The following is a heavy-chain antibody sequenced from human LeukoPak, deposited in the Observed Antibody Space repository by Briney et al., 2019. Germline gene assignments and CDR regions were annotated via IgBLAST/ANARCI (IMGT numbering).Heavy chain of an antibody. V-gene: IGHV4-59*01. CDR3: ARQYYYGMDV. J-gene: IGHJ6*02. CDR1: GGSISSYY. Sequence: SETLSLTCTASGGSISSYYWCWIRQPPGKGLEWIGYIYYSGSTNYNPSLKSRVTISVDTSKNQFSLKLSSVTAADTAVYYCARQYYYGMDVWGQGTTVTVSS. CDR2: IYYSGST.